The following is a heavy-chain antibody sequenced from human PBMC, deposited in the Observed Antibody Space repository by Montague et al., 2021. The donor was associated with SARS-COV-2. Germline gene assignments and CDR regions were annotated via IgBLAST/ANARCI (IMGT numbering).Heavy chain of an antibody. V-gene: IGHV3-30*04. CDR3: AMELVGAIDY. D-gene: IGHD1-26*01. CDR1: GFTLSSYA. Sequence: SLRLSCAASGFTLSSYAMHWVRQAPGKGLEWVAVISYDGSNKYYADSVKGRFTISRDNSKNTLYLQMNSLRAEDTAVYYCAMELVGAIDYWGQGTLVTVSS. J-gene: IGHJ4*02. CDR2: ISYDGSNK.